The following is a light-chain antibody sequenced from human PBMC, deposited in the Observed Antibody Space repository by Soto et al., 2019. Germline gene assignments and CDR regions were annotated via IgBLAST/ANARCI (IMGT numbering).Light chain of an antibody. CDR3: QQYNSYSPT. J-gene: IGKJ1*01. V-gene: IGKV3-15*01. CDR2: GAS. Sequence: EIVMTQSPATLSVSPGERATLSFRASQSVSSDLAWYQQKPGQAPRLFIYGASTRATGIPARFSGSGSGTDFTLSISSLQPDDFATYYCQQYNSYSPTFGQGTKVDIK. CDR1: QSVSSD.